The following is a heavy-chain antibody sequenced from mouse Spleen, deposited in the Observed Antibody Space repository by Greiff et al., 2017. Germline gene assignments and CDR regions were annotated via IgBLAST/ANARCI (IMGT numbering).Heavy chain of an antibody. CDR2: ISSGGSYT. V-gene: IGHV5-9-1*01. Sequence: EVMLVESGGGLVKPGGSLKLSCAASGFTFSSYAMSWVRQTPEKRLEWVATISSGGSYTYYPDSVKGRFTISRDNAKNTLYLQMSSLRSEDTAMYYCARCLRYFDYWGQGTTLTVSS. CDR3: ARCLRYFDY. J-gene: IGHJ2*01. CDR1: GFTFSSYA. D-gene: IGHD1-1*01.